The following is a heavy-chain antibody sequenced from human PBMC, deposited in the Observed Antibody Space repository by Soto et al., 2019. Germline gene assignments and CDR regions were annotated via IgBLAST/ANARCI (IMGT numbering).Heavy chain of an antibody. CDR2: ISSSSGSTT. CDR1: GFTFSPYS. Sequence: GGSLRLSCAASGFTFSPYSMNWVRQAPWKGLEWVSYISSSSGSTTYYADSVKGRFTISRDNAKNSLYLQMNSLRAEDTAVYYCARDRGRSSRRIDYWGKGTLVTVSS. V-gene: IGHV3-48*01. CDR3: ARDRGRSSRRIDY. D-gene: IGHD6-6*01. J-gene: IGHJ4*02.